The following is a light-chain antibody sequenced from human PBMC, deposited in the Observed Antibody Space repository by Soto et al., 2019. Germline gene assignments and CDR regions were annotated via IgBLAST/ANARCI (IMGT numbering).Light chain of an antibody. CDR2: DVT. Sequence: QSVLTQPRSVSASPGQSVTISCTGTSSDVGGYNYVSWYQQHPGKAHKLIINDVTKRPSGVPDRFSGSKSGSTASLSISGLQAEDEADYYCCSFAGRRYVFGSGTKVTVL. CDR1: SSDVGGYNY. CDR3: CSFAGRRYV. J-gene: IGLJ1*01. V-gene: IGLV2-11*01.